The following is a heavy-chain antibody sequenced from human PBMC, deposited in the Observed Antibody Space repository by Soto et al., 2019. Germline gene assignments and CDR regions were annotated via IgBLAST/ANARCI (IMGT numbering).Heavy chain of an antibody. CDR1: GFTFDDYA. CDR3: ARTNSSGFYFDY. J-gene: IGHJ4*02. CDR2: ISWNSGNI. Sequence: PGGSLRLSCAASGFTFDDYAMHWVRQVLGKGLEWVSSISWNSGNIGYADSVKGRFTISRDNSKNTLYLQMNSLRAEDTAVYYCARTNSSGFYFDYWGQGTLVTVSS. V-gene: IGHV3-9*01. D-gene: IGHD6-19*01.